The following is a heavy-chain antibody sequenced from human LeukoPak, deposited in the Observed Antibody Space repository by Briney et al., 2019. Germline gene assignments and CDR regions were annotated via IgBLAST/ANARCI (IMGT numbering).Heavy chain of an antibody. CDR2: VSYTGAA. V-gene: IGHV4-59*08. CDR1: RASVKTYS. J-gene: IGHJ5*02. CDR3: ARHIAVAGTARWFDP. Sequence: PSETLSLTCTVSRASVKTYSWSWVRQTPGKGLEWIGYVSYTGAANYNPSLKSRVTMSVDTSRNQFFLRLSSVTAADTAVYYCARHIAVAGTARWFDPWGRGTLVTVSS. D-gene: IGHD6-19*01.